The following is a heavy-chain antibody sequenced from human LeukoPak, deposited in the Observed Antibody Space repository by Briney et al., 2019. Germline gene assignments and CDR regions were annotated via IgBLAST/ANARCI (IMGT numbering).Heavy chain of an antibody. CDR3: ARAHDYAADY. V-gene: IGHV3-66*01. J-gene: IGHJ4*02. Sequence: PGGSLRLSCAASGFTVSSNYMSWVRQAPGKGLEWVSVIYSGGNTYYVDSVEGRFTISRDNSKNTLYLQMNSLRAEDTAVYYCARAHDYAADYWGQGTLVTVSS. CDR2: IYSGGNT. D-gene: IGHD4-17*01. CDR1: GFTVSSNY.